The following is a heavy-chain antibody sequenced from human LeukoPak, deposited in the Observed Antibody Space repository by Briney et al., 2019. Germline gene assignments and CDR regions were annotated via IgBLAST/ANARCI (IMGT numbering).Heavy chain of an antibody. Sequence: PGGSLRLSCAASGFTFNSYAMSWVRQAPGKGLEWVSAITGSGGTTFYADSVKGRFTISRENSKNTLYLQMNSLRAEDTAVYYCAKWGDYDILTGYYDSDYWGQGTPVTVSS. V-gene: IGHV3-23*01. CDR1: GFTFNSYA. CDR2: ITGSGGTT. D-gene: IGHD3-9*01. CDR3: AKWGDYDILTGYYDSDY. J-gene: IGHJ4*02.